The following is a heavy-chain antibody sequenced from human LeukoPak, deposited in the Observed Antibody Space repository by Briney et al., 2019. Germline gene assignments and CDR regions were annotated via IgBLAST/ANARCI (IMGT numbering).Heavy chain of an antibody. Sequence: PSETLSLTCTVSGDSISNYYWSWIRQSPGKKLEWIGYMYNRGSTIYNPSLKSRVTISTDTSKNQFSLRLTSVTAADTPVYYCAGAEKAVSGTLDYWGQGTLITVSS. CDR3: AGAEKAVSGTLDY. J-gene: IGHJ4*02. D-gene: IGHD6-19*01. V-gene: IGHV4-59*01. CDR1: GDSISNYY. CDR2: MYNRGST.